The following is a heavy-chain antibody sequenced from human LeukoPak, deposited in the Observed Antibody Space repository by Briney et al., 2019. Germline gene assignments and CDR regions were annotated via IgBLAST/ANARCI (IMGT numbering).Heavy chain of an antibody. CDR3: ARGYNWNYFDY. CDR1: GYTFTAYY. CDR2: INTNSGGT. J-gene: IGHJ4*02. V-gene: IGHV1-2*02. Sequence: ASVKVSCKASGYTFTAYYIHWVRQAPGQGLEWMGWINTNSGGTDYAQRFQGRVTMTGDTSISTAYMDLSRLRSDDTAVYYCARGYNWNYFDYWGQGTPVTVSS. D-gene: IGHD1-20*01.